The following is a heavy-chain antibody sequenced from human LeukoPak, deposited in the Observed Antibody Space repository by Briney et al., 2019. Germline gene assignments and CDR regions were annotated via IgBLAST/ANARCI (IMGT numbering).Heavy chain of an antibody. V-gene: IGHV1-46*01. D-gene: IGHD1-14*01. CDR1: GYTLTSYY. CDR3: ATPNNIDAFDI. CDR2: IDPSGVST. Sequence: ASVKVSCKASGYTLTSYYTHWVRQAPGQGLEWMGIIDPSGVSTSYAQKFQGRVTMTRDTSTGTVYMELSSLRSEDTAVYYCATPNNIDAFDIWGQGTMVTVSS. J-gene: IGHJ3*02.